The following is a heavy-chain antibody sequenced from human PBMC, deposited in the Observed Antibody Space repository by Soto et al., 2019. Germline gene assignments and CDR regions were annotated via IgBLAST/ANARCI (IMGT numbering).Heavy chain of an antibody. Sequence: QVQLVQSGAEVKRPGASVKVSCEASGYSFARHAIHWVRQAPGQRLEWMGWINAGSGNSKYSQNFQGRVTITRATSASTAYMELSSLRSEDTAIYYGASTTVTGFYYYYMDVWGKGTTVSVSS. CDR2: INAGSGNS. D-gene: IGHD4-4*01. J-gene: IGHJ6*03. CDR3: ASTTVTGFYYYYMDV. CDR1: GYSFARHA. V-gene: IGHV1-3*01.